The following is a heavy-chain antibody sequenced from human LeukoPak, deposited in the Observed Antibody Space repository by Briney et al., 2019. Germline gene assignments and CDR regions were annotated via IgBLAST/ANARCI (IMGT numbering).Heavy chain of an antibody. CDR2: IYYTGST. CDR3: ARTDFWSGYSLDY. CDR1: GDSIRRGGYY. Sequence: SETLSLTCTVSGDSIRRGGYYWSWIRKERGRGLERNGYIYYTGSTYYNPSLKRRVTISVHTSKNQFSLKLSSVTAADTAVYYCARTDFWSGYSLDYWGQGTLVTVSS. V-gene: IGHV4-31*03. D-gene: IGHD3-3*01. J-gene: IGHJ4*02.